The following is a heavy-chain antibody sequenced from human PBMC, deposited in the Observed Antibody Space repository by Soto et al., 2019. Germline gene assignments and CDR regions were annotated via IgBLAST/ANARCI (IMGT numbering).Heavy chain of an antibody. CDR3: ARHPTGFPNWFDS. D-gene: IGHD1-1*01. Sequence: SETLSLTCTVSGGSISSSPYDWGWIRQPPKKGLEWIGTISYSATTYYNTSLKSRVTMSVDTSKNQFSLKLSSVTAADTAVYYCARHPTGFPNWFDSWGQGTLVTVSS. V-gene: IGHV4-39*01. CDR1: GGSISSSPYD. CDR2: ISYSATT. J-gene: IGHJ5*01.